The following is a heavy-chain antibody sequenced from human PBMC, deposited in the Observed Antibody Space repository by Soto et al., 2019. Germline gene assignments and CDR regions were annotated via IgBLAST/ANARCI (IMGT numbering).Heavy chain of an antibody. CDR1: GGSIGTYY. J-gene: IGHJ4*01. D-gene: IGHD6-25*01. V-gene: IGHV4-59*01. CDR3: ARLKRSGLPGRKYYFDY. CDR2: VYFDGTN. Sequence: SETLSLTCPVSGGSIGTYYWSWIRQPPGKELEFIGYVYFDGTNNYNPSLRSRVTMSVDRPKNQFSLRLTSVLPADTALYYCARLKRSGLPGRKYYFDYWGHGTLGTVSS.